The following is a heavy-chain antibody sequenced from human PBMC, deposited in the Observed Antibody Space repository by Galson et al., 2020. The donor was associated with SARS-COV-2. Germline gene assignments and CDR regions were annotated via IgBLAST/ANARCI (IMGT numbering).Heavy chain of an antibody. J-gene: IGHJ2*01. CDR2: INYSGTT. D-gene: IGHD7-27*01. V-gene: IGHV4-34*01. CDR1: GGSLSGYY. CDR3: ARAIWGTWYFDV. Sequence: SETLSLTCGVDGGSLSGYYWNWIRQSPGKGLEWSGEINYSGTTNYNPSLVSRVTISVDTSNNQFSLKLNSVTAADTAVYYCARAIWGTWYFDVWGRGTLVSVSS.